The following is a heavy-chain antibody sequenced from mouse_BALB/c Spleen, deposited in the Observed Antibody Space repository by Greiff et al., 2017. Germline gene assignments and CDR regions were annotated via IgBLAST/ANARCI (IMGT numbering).Heavy chain of an antibody. CDR1: GFSLTSYG. J-gene: IGHJ2*01. CDR3: AIGGSYAFDY. CDR2: IWAGGST. Sequence: VKLMESGPGLVAPSQSLSITCTVSGFSLTSYGVHWVRQPPGKGLEWLGVIWAGGSTNYNSALMSRLSISKDNSKSQVFLKMNSLQTDDTAMYYCAIGGSYAFDYWGQGTTLTVSS. V-gene: IGHV2-9*02. D-gene: IGHD1-1*02.